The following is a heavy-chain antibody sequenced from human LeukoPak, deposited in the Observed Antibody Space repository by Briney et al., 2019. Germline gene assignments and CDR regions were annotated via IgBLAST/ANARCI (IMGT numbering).Heavy chain of an antibody. CDR2: IRSKANSYAT. J-gene: IGHJ6*02. Sequence: PGGSLRLSCAASGFTFSSFWLTWVRQASGKGLEWVGRIRSKANSYATAYAASVKGRFTISRDDSKNTAYLQMNSLKTEDTAVYYCTSFYGGNPSHYYYYGMDVWGQGTTVTVPS. CDR3: TSFYGGNPSHYYYYGMDV. CDR1: GFTFSSFW. V-gene: IGHV3-73*01. D-gene: IGHD4-23*01.